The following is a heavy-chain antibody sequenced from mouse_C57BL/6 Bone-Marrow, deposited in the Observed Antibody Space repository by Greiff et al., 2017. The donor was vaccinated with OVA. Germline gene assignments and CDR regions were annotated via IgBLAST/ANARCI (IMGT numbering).Heavy chain of an antibody. V-gene: IGHV5-4*03. J-gene: IGHJ1*03. CDR2: ISDGGSYT. Sequence: EVKLMESGGGLVKPGGSLKLSCAASGFTFSSYAMSWVRQTPEKRLEWVATISDGGSYTYYPDNVKGRFTISRDNAKNNLYLQMSHLKSEDTAMYYCAKLNCDWYFDVWGTGTTVTVSS. CDR1: GFTFSSYA. CDR3: AKLNCDWYFDV. D-gene: IGHD4-1*01.